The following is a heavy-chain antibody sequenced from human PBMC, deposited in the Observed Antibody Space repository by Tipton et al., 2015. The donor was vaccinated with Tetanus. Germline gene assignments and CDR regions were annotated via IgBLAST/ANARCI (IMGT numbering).Heavy chain of an antibody. CDR2: ISGSGGSA. J-gene: IGHJ4*02. CDR1: GFTFSSYA. D-gene: IGHD3-22*01. V-gene: IGHV3-23*01. CDR3: AKDGRAGGNYYDSSGYYDY. Sequence: AASGFTFSSYAMSWVRQAPGKGLERVSAISGSGGSAYYADSVKGRFTISRDNSKNTLYLQMNSLRAEDTAVYYCAKDGRAGGNYYDSSGYYDYWGQGTLVTVSS.